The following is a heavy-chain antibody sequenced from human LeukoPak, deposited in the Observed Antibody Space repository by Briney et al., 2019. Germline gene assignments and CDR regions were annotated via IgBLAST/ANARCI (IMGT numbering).Heavy chain of an antibody. J-gene: IGHJ4*02. CDR2: INHSGSA. CDR3: ARDRISYSFDSSGYRPRAFDY. CDR1: GGSLSGDY. V-gene: IGHV4-34*01. D-gene: IGHD3-22*01. Sequence: PSETLSLTCAVYGGSLSGDYWSWIRQSPGKGLEWIGEINHSGSANYNPSLKSRVAISVDTSKKQFSLKLSSVTAADTAVHYCARDRISYSFDSSGYRPRAFDYWGRGTLVTVSS.